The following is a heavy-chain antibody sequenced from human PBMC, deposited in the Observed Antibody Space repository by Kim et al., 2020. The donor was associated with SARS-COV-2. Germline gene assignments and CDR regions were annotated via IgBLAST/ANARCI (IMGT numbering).Heavy chain of an antibody. CDR2: IYSGGSST. J-gene: IGHJ5*02. Sequence: GGSLRLSCAASGFTFSSYAMSWVRQAPGKGLEWVSVIYSGGSSTYYADSVKGRFTISRDNSKNTLYLQMNSLRAEDTAVYYCAKAYGSGSLYNWFDPWGQGTLVTVSS. D-gene: IGHD3-10*01. CDR1: GFTFSSYA. V-gene: IGHV3-23*03. CDR3: AKAYGSGSLYNWFDP.